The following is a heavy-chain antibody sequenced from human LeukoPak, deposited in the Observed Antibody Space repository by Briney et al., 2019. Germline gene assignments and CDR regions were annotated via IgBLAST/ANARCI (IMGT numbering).Heavy chain of an antibody. D-gene: IGHD3-22*01. J-gene: IGHJ4*02. CDR1: GFTFSSYS. CDR3: ARDFRRHDSSGYYV. CDR2: ISSSSSYI. Sequence: GGSLRLSCAASGFTFSSYSMNWVRQAPGKGLEWVSSISSSSSYICYADSVKGRFTISRDNAKNSLYLQMNSLRAEDTAVYYCARDFRRHDSSGYYVWGQGTLVTVSS. V-gene: IGHV3-21*01.